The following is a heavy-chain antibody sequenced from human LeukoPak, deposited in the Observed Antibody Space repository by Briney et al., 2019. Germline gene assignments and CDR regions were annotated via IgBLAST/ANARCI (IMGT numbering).Heavy chain of an antibody. V-gene: IGHV3-33*01. J-gene: IGHJ4*02. D-gene: IGHD1-1*01. Sequence: GGSLRLSCAASGFTFSSYGMHWVRQAPGKGLEWVAVIWYDGSNKYYADSVRGRFTISRGNSKNTLYLQMNSLRAEDTAVYYCATETGPYYFDYWGQGTLVTVSS. CDR2: IWYDGSNK. CDR3: ATETGPYYFDY. CDR1: GFTFSSYG.